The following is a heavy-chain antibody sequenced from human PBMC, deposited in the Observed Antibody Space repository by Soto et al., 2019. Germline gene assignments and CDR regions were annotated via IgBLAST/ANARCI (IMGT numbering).Heavy chain of an antibody. Sequence: GGSLRLSCAASGFTFSSYGMHWVRQAPGKGLEWVAVIWYDGSNKYYADSVKGRFTISRDNSKNTLYLQMNSLRAEDTAVYYCARDGLDLTIDYWGQGTLVTVSS. D-gene: IGHD1-1*01. J-gene: IGHJ4*02. CDR2: IWYDGSNK. CDR1: GFTFSSYG. CDR3: ARDGLDLTIDY. V-gene: IGHV3-33*01.